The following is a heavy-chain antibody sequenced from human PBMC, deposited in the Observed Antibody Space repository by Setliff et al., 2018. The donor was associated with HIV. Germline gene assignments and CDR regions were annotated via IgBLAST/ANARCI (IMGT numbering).Heavy chain of an antibody. D-gene: IGHD6-19*01. CDR1: GYTFTNYG. CDR2: LASYNDDA. V-gene: IGHV1-18*01. J-gene: IGHJ5*02. Sequence: ASVKVSCKASGYTFTNYGITWVRQAPGHGLEWMGWLASYNDDANYAQNLQGRVTMTTDKSTSTAYMELRSLRSDDTAVYYCARDSGMAVVGTWRRLDPWGREPWSPSPQ. CDR3: ARDSGMAVVGTWRRLDP.